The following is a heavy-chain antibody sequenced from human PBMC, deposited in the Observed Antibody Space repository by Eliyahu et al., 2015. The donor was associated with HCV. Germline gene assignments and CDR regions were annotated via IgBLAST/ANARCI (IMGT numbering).Heavy chain of an antibody. Sequence: QIQLVQSGAEVKKPGASVKASCKASGYTFTSYGISWVRQAPGPRAWVVGWVSGFHGNTNYAQKLQGRVTMTTDTSTNTAYMELRSLRSDDTAVYFCARIHVAARYFDYWGQGTLVTVSS. CDR2: VSGFHGNT. J-gene: IGHJ4*02. CDR1: GYTFTSYG. CDR3: ARIHVAARYFDY. D-gene: IGHD6-6*01. V-gene: IGHV1-18*01.